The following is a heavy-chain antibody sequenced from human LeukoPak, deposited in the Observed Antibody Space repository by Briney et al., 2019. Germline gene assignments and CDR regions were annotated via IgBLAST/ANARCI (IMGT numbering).Heavy chain of an antibody. Sequence: GGSLRLSCAASGFTFDDYAMHWVRQAPGKGLEWVSGISWNSGSIGYADSVKGRFTISRDNAKNSLYLQMNSLRAEDTALYYCAKGDYGDLYFDYWGQGTLVTVSS. CDR1: GFTFDDYA. V-gene: IGHV3-9*01. J-gene: IGHJ4*02. CDR3: AKGDYGDLYFDY. D-gene: IGHD4-17*01. CDR2: ISWNSGSI.